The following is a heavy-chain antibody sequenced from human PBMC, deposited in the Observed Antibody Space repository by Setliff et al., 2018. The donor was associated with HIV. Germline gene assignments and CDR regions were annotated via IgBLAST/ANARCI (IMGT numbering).Heavy chain of an antibody. Sequence: KTSETLSLTCTVSGGSISTYYLTWIRQPAGKGLEWIGRIFASGSTNYNPSLKSRVTMSVDTSKNQFSLRLSSVTAADTAVYYCASQYCSAGSCFSDYWGQGTMVTVSS. CDR1: GGSISTYY. J-gene: IGHJ4*02. CDR2: IFASGST. CDR3: ASQYCSAGSCFSDY. D-gene: IGHD2-15*01. V-gene: IGHV4-4*07.